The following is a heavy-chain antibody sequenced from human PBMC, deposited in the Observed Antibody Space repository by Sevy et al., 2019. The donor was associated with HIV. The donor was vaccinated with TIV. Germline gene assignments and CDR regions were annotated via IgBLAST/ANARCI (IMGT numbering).Heavy chain of an antibody. D-gene: IGHD1-26*01. V-gene: IGHV3-30*18. CDR1: GFSFSYYG. Sequence: GGSLRLSCIGSGFSFSYYGIHWVRQSPGKGLDWVALISHDGINEYYADSVKGRFTISRDNSKNTVYLEMNSLRNEDTAIYFCANAYSGSYTHSCFYALDVWGQGTTVTVSS. J-gene: IGHJ6*02. CDR2: ISHDGINE. CDR3: ANAYSGSYTHSCFYALDV.